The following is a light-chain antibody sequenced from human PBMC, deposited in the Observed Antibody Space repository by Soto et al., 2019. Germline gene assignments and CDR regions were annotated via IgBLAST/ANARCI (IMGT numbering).Light chain of an antibody. J-gene: IGKJ4*01. Sequence: EIVMTQSPATLSVSPGERATLSCRASQSVDSNLAWYRQKPGQAPRLLIFGASTRATGIPARFSGSGSGTDFTLTISSLQSEDFGVYFCQQYDNWPLTFGGGIKVEIK. CDR1: QSVDSN. CDR3: QQYDNWPLT. V-gene: IGKV3D-15*01. CDR2: GAS.